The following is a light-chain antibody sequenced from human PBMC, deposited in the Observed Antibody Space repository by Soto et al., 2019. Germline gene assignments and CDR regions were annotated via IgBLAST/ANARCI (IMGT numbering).Light chain of an antibody. CDR3: CSYAGTVAYV. CDR2: EGS. V-gene: IGLV2-23*01. Sequence: QSVLTQPASVSGSPGQSITISCTGTSSDVGSYNLVSRYQQHPGKAPKLMIYEGSKRPSGVSNRFSGSKSGNTASLTISGLQAEDEADYFCCSYAGTVAYVFGTGTKVTVL. J-gene: IGLJ1*01. CDR1: SSDVGSYNL.